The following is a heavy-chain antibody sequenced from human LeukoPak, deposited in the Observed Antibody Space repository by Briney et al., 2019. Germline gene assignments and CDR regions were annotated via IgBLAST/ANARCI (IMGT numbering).Heavy chain of an antibody. Sequence: GGSLRLSCAASGFTFSSYGMSWVRQAPGKGLEWVSSISSSSSYIYYADSVKGRFTISRDNAKNSLYLQMNSLRAEDTAVYYCARDGGGLWFGELLNYYYYYMDVWGKGTTVTISS. J-gene: IGHJ6*03. V-gene: IGHV3-21*01. CDR3: ARDGGGLWFGELLNYYYYYMDV. D-gene: IGHD3-10*01. CDR2: ISSSSSYI. CDR1: GFTFSSYG.